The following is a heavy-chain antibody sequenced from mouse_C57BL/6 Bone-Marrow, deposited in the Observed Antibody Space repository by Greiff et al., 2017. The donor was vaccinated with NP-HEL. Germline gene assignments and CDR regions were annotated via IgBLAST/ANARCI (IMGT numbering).Heavy chain of an antibody. CDR1: GFSLSTFGMG. V-gene: IGHV8-8*01. CDR2: IWWDDDK. J-gene: IGHJ3*01. CDR3: AGYDRAWFAY. D-gene: IGHD2-2*01. Sequence: QVTLKESGPGILQPSQTLSLTCSFSGFSLSTFGMGVGWIRQPSGKGLEWLAHIWWDDDKSYNPALKSRLTISKETSKHQVFLKIANVDTADTATYYCAGYDRAWFAYWSQGTLVTVSA.